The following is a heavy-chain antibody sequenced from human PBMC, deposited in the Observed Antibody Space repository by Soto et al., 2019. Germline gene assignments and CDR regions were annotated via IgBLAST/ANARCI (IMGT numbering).Heavy chain of an antibody. CDR2: ITRYSDYV. CDR3: ARASCSSTACYIPDYFDY. J-gene: IGHJ4*02. V-gene: IGHV3-21*01. CDR1: GFTFSDFS. D-gene: IGHD2-2*02. Sequence: GGSLRLSCTASGFTFSDFSLVWVRQGPQKGLEWVASITRYSDYVYYAESVEGRFTISRDNAKNTLFLHMDDLRAEDTAMYFCARASCSSTACYIPDYFDYWGQGTMVTVSS.